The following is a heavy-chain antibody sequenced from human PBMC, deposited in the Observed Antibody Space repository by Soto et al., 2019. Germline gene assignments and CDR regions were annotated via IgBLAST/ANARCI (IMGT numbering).Heavy chain of an antibody. Sequence: SETLSLTCTVSGGSIRDTIYYWGWIRQPPGKGLEWIGSIHYSGSTHYNPSLESRVTISVDKSKNQFSLTLTSVTAADTAVYFCARGRGRYSSGWSWFDPWGQGILVTVSS. V-gene: IGHV4-39*07. J-gene: IGHJ5*02. CDR2: IHYSGST. CDR3: ARGRGRYSSGWSWFDP. CDR1: GGSIRDTIYY. D-gene: IGHD6-19*01.